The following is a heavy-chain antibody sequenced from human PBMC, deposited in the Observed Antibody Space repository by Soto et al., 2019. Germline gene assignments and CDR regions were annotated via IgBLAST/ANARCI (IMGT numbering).Heavy chain of an antibody. CDR3: ATSRASVAVAGNDY. CDR1: GGTFSTYT. D-gene: IGHD6-19*01. Sequence: QVQLVQSGAEVKKPGSSVKVSCRTSGGTFSTYTITWVRQAPGQGLEWMGRINPMLGITNYAQDFQGRVTFTADKSTGTAYMELTSLSSEYTAVYYCATSRASVAVAGNDYWGQGTLVTVSS. CDR2: INPMLGIT. J-gene: IGHJ4*02. V-gene: IGHV1-69*02.